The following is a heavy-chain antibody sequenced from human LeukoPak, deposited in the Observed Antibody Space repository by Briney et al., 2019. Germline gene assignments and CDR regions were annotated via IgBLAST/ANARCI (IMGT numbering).Heavy chain of an antibody. D-gene: IGHD3-9*01. Sequence: ASVKVSCKASGYTFTGYYMHWVRQAPGQGLEWMGWINPNSGGTNYAQKFQGRVTMTRDTSISTAYMELSRLRSDDTAVYYCARDLVRYFDWPRFDPWGQGTLVTVSS. CDR3: ARDLVRYFDWPRFDP. CDR1: GYTFTGYY. V-gene: IGHV1-2*02. J-gene: IGHJ5*02. CDR2: INPNSGGT.